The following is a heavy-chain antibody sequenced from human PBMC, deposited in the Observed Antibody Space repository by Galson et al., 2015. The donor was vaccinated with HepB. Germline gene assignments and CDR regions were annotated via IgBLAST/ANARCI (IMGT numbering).Heavy chain of an antibody. CDR1: GFTFSSYS. V-gene: IGHV3-48*02. J-gene: IGHJ3*02. CDR2: ISSSSSTI. Sequence: SLRLSCAASGFTFSSYSMNWVRQAPGKGLEWVSYISSSSSTIYYADSVKGRFTISRDNAKNSLYLQMNSLRDEDTAVYYCAPLAGLRYATGDAFDIWGQGTMVTVSS. D-gene: IGHD3-9*01. CDR3: APLAGLRYATGDAFDI.